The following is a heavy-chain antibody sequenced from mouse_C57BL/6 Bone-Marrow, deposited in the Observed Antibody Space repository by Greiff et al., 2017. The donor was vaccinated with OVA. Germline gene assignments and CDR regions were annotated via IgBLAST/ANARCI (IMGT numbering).Heavy chain of an antibody. V-gene: IGHV5-2*01. Sequence: EVKLVESGGGLVQPGESLKLSCASHEYEFPSHDMSWVCKTPEKRLELVAAINIVGSSTYYPDTMERRFIISRDNTKKTLYLQMSSLRSEYTALDYCARCYAMDYWGQGTSVTVSS. CDR3: ARCYAMDY. J-gene: IGHJ4*01. CDR2: INIVGSST. CDR1: EYEFPSHD.